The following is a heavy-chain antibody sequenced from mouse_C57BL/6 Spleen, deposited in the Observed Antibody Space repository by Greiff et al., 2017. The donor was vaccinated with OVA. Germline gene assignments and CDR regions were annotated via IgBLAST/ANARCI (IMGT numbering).Heavy chain of an antibody. J-gene: IGHJ1*03. V-gene: IGHV5-6*01. CDR3: ERQGGYFDV. CDR1: GFTFSSYG. Sequence: EVQGVESGGDLVKPGGSLKLSCAASGFTFSSYGMSWVRQTPDKRLEWVATISSGGSYTYYPDSVKGRFTISRDNAKNTLYLQMSSLKSEDTAMYYCERQGGYFDVWGTGTTVTVSS. CDR2: ISSGGSYT.